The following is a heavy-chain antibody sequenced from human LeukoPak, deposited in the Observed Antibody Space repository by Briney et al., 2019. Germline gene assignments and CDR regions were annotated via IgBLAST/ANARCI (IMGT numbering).Heavy chain of an antibody. V-gene: IGHV1-24*01. CDR3: ATWGPGDSGYDT. CDR1: GYTLTELL. Sequence: ASVKVSCKVSGYTLTELLMHWVRQAPGKEREGMGGFDTEDGETIYTQNFQGRVTMTEDTSTDTAYMELSSLRSEDTAVYYCATWGPGDSGYDTWGQGTLVTVSS. J-gene: IGHJ5*02. CDR2: FDTEDGET. D-gene: IGHD5-12*01.